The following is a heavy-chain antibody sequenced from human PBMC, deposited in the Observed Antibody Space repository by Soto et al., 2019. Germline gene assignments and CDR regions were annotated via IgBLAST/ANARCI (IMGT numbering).Heavy chain of an antibody. CDR1: DASTASYS. CDR3: ARWGGYCTNGLCPYYDYYGIHV. Sequence: SKPRSLARTVRDASTASYSWSWIRPPAEEGLEWFGRIYTTGSPNYNPSLKSRVTMSVDTSKNQFSLKLSSVTAADTAVYYCARWGGYCTNGLCPYYDYYGIHVCGPGATVT. J-gene: IGHJ6*02. D-gene: IGHD2-8*01. V-gene: IGHV4-4*07. CDR2: IYTTGSP.